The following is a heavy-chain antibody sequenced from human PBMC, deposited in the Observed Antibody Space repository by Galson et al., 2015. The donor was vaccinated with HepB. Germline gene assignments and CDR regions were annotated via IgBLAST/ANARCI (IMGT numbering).Heavy chain of an antibody. CDR3: ARVARTAVTAIRYSDS. V-gene: IGHV3-48*03. J-gene: IGHJ4*02. D-gene: IGHD2-21*02. Sequence: SLRLSCAATRFISSSYEMNWVRQAPGKGLEWVTYISSSDTTIYYADSVKGRFTMSRDNVKDSLYLQMNSLRVEDTAVYYCARVARTAVTAIRYSDSWGQGTLVTVSS. CDR2: ISSSDTTI. CDR1: RFISSSYE.